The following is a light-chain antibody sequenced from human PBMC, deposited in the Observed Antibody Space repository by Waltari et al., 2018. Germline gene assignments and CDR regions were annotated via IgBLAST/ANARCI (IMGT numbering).Light chain of an antibody. CDR1: QIVGSN. CDR2: GPS. J-gene: IGKJ4*01. CDR3: QQHTDWPLT. Sequence: EIVLTQSPATLSLSPGERATLSCRASQIVGSNLAWYQQKPGLTPRLVIYGPSNRATGIPDRISASGSGTDFTLTISSLEPDDFAVYYCQQHTDWPLTFGGGTKVEI. V-gene: IGKV3-11*01.